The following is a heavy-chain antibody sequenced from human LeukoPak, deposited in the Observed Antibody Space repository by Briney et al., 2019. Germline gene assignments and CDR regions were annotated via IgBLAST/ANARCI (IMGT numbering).Heavy chain of an antibody. Sequence: GGSLRLSCAASGFTFSNYGMHWVRQAPGKGPEWVANIKQDGSEKYYVDSVKGRFTISRDNAKNSLYLQMNSLRAEDTAVYYCASAAAKIPWGQGTLVTVSS. V-gene: IGHV3-7*01. J-gene: IGHJ5*02. CDR2: IKQDGSEK. CDR3: ASAAAKIP. CDR1: GFTFSNYG. D-gene: IGHD6-13*01.